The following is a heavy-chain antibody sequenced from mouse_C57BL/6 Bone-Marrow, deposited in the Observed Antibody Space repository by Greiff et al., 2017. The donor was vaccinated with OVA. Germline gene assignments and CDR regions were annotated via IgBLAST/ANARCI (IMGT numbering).Heavy chain of an antibody. D-gene: IGHD1-1*02. V-gene: IGHV1-55*01. CDR1: GYTFTSYW. Sequence: QVQLQQPGAELVKPGASVKMSCKASGYTFTSYWITWVKQRPGQGLEWIGDIYPGSGSTNYNEKFKSKATLTVDTSSSTAYMQLSSLTSEDSAVYYCARRALYYGLFAYWGQGTLVTVSA. CDR3: ARRALYYGLFAY. CDR2: IYPGSGST. J-gene: IGHJ3*01.